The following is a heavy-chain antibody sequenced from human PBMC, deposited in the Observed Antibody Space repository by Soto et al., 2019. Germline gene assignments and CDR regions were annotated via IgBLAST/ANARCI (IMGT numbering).Heavy chain of an antibody. CDR1: DDSMRSGGYY. Sequence: SETLSLTCSVSDDSMRSGGYYWTWIRQLPGKGLQWIGFIRYSGATLYSPSLKSRVSISMQMSNNQFSLRLGSVTAADTAIYYCPRGKDKDHSSYLDHWGQGTLVTVSS. J-gene: IGHJ4*02. CDR2: IRYSGAT. D-gene: IGHD6-13*01. CDR3: PRGKDKDHSSYLDH. V-gene: IGHV4-31*03.